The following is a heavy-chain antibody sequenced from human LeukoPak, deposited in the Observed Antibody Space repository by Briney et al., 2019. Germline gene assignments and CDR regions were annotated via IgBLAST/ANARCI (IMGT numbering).Heavy chain of an antibody. J-gene: IGHJ4*02. CDR2: INHSGST. Sequence: SETLSLTCAVYGGSFSGYYWGWIRQPPGKGLEWIGEINHSGSTNYNPSLKSRVTISVDTSKNQFSLKLSSVTAADTAVYYCAKAGYTFAPYYFDYWGQGTLVTVSS. D-gene: IGHD5-24*01. CDR3: AKAGYTFAPYYFDY. CDR1: GGSFSGYY. V-gene: IGHV4-34*01.